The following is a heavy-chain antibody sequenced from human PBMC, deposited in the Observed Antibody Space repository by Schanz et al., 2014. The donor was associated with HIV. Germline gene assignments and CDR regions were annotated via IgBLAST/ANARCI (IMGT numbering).Heavy chain of an antibody. CDR1: GGSSNGYY. V-gene: IGHV4-34*01. CDR3: ARSYYYDGSPLPLDS. CDR2: INHSGNT. Sequence: QVQLQQWGAGLLKPSETLSLTCAVYGGSSNGYYWSWIRQPPGKGLEWIGKINHSGNTNYNPSLKSRSTISLDTSKNQFSLKMTSVTAADTAVYYCARSYYYDGSPLPLDSWGQGTLVTVSS. J-gene: IGHJ4*02. D-gene: IGHD3-22*01.